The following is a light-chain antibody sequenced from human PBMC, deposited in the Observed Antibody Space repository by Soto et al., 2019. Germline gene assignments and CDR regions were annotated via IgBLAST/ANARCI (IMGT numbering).Light chain of an antibody. Sequence: ETVMTQSPATLSVSPGERATLFCRASQSINRNLAWYQQKPGLAPRLLIFDASTRATSIPARFRDSGSGTEFTLTISGLQSEDSALYYCHQYNDWPSGAFGQGTKLEI. CDR1: QSINRN. J-gene: IGKJ1*01. CDR3: HQYNDWPSGA. CDR2: DAS. V-gene: IGKV3-15*01.